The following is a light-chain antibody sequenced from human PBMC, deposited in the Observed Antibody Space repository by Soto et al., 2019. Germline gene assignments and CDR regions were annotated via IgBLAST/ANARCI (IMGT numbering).Light chain of an antibody. CDR1: SSDVGGYNY. CDR2: EVS. J-gene: IGLJ1*01. V-gene: IGLV2-14*01. CDR3: SSYTSSTTYV. Sequence: QSALTQPASVSGSPGQSITISCTGTSSDVGGYNYVSWYQQHPGKAPKLMIYEVSNRPSGVSNRFSGSKSGNTASLTISGLQAEDEADYYSSSYTSSTTYVFGTGTKVTV.